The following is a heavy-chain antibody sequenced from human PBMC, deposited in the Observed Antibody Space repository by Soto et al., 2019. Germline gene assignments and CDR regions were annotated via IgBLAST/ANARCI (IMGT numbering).Heavy chain of an antibody. D-gene: IGHD2-2*01. CDR2: IYYSGST. CDR3: ARAPREYCISTSCYGGGVNWFDP. Sequence: PSETLSLTCTVSGGSISSGGYYWSWIRQHPGKGLEWIGYIYYSGSTYYNPSLKSRVTISVDTSKNQFSLKLSSVTAADTAVYYCARAPREYCISTSCYGGGVNWFDPWGQGTLVTVSS. J-gene: IGHJ5*02. CDR1: GGSISSGGYY. V-gene: IGHV4-31*03.